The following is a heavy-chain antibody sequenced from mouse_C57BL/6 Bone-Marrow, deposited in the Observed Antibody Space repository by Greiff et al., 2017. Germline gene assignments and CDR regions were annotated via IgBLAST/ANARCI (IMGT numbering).Heavy chain of an antibody. Sequence: VQLQQSGAELVRPGASVKLSCTASGFNIKDDYMHWVKQRPEQGLEWIGWIDPENGDTEYASKFQGKATITADTSSSTAYLQLSSRTSEDTAVYYCTTWGWLLEAYWGQGTLVTVSA. J-gene: IGHJ3*01. V-gene: IGHV14-4*01. D-gene: IGHD2-3*01. CDR2: IDPENGDT. CDR3: TTWGWLLEAY. CDR1: GFNIKDDY.